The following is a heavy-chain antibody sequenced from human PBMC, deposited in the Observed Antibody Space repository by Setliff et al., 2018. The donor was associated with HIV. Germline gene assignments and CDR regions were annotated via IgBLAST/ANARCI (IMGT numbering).Heavy chain of an antibody. CDR2: VYYSGST. CDR3: ARDPKHSSSGDLEY. CDR1: GGSISSSSYY. J-gene: IGHJ4*02. D-gene: IGHD3-22*01. V-gene: IGHV4-39*07. Sequence: SETLSLTCTVSGGSISSSSYYWGWIRQPPGKGLEWIGSVYYSGSTNYNPSLKSRVTISVDSSKNQFSLKLTSLTAADTAVYYCARDPKHSSSGDLEYWGQGTLVTVSS.